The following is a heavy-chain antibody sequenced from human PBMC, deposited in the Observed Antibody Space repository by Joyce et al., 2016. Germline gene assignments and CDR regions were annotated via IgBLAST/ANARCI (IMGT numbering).Heavy chain of an antibody. J-gene: IGHJ4*02. CDR3: ARLYSGNSVDY. V-gene: IGHV4-39*01. CDR2: ISYGGKT. CDR1: GGPMGSISFY. Sequence: QLHLQESGPGLVKPSETLSLTCTVSGGPMGSISFYGGWIRQPLGKGLAWIGRISYGGKTYYNPSLKSRVTTSIDTSKNQFSLDLTSVTAADTAVYYCARLYSGNSVDYWGQGTLVTVSS. D-gene: IGHD4-23*01.